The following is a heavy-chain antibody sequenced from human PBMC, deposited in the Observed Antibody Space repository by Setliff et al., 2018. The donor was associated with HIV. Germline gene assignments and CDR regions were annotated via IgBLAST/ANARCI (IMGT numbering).Heavy chain of an antibody. Sequence: ASVKVSCKASGYSLTSYSINWVRQAPGQGLEWMGWINTNTGNPTYAQGFTGRFVFSLDTSVNTAYLQISSLKAEDTAVYYCAMRPPADYYYMDVRGKGTTVTVSS. CDR2: INTNTGNP. V-gene: IGHV7-4-1*02. CDR1: GYSLTSYS. J-gene: IGHJ6*03. CDR3: AMRPPADYYYMDV.